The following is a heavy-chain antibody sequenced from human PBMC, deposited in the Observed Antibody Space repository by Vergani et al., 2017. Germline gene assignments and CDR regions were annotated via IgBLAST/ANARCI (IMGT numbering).Heavy chain of an antibody. Sequence: QVQLQESGPGLVKPSETLSLTCTVSGGSISSYYWSWIRQPPGKGLEWIGYIYYSGSTYYNPSLKSRVTISVDTSKNQFSLKLSSVTAADTAVYYCARCLGYGDCDAFDIWGQGTMVTVSS. D-gene: IGHD4-17*01. CDR1: GGSISSYY. CDR2: IYYSGST. V-gene: IGHV4-59*12. CDR3: ARCLGYGDCDAFDI. J-gene: IGHJ3*02.